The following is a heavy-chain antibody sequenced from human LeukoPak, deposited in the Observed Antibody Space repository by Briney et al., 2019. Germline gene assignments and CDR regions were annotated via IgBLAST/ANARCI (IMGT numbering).Heavy chain of an antibody. Sequence: ASVKVSCKPSKYTFTTSYTHWVRQAPGQGLEWMGMITPSGGTIRYAQNFQGRITVTRDTSTSTVYMELSSLRSEDTAVYYCARDPGITMVRGVKDYYMDVWGKGTTVTVSS. CDR2: ITPSGGTI. V-gene: IGHV1-46*01. J-gene: IGHJ6*03. CDR1: KYTFTTSY. D-gene: IGHD3-10*01. CDR3: ARDPGITMVRGVKDYYMDV.